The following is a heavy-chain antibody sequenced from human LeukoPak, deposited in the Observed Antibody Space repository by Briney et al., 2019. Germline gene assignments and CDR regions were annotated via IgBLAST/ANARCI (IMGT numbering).Heavy chain of an antibody. D-gene: IGHD5/OR15-5a*01. Sequence: SETLSLTCAVYGGSFSGYYWSWMRQPPGKGLEWIGEINHSGSTNYNPSLKSRVTISVDTSKNQFSLKLSSVTAADTAVYYCERRSTISLYYYYYMDVWGKGTTVTVSS. J-gene: IGHJ6*03. CDR1: GGSFSGYY. CDR3: ERRSTISLYYYYYMDV. V-gene: IGHV4-34*01. CDR2: INHSGST.